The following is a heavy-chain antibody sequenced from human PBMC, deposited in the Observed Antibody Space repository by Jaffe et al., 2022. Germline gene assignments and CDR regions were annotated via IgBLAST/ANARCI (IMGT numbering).Heavy chain of an antibody. CDR3: ARNPPFRYGSGSYST. J-gene: IGHJ4*02. V-gene: IGHV4-4*02. Sequence: QVQLQESGPGLVKPSGTLSLTCDVSGGSINSSNWWTWIRQSPGKGLEWIGEIHHSGGTNYNPSLKSRVTISVDKSNNHFSLKLSSVTAADTAIYYCARNPPFRYGSGSYSTWGQGTLVTVSS. CDR2: IHHSGGT. CDR1: GGSINSSNW. D-gene: IGHD3-10*01.